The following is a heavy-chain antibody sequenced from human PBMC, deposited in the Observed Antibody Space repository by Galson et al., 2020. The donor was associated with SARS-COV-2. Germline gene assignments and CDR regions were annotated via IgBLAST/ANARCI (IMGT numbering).Heavy chain of an antibody. CDR2: ISYDGSNK. V-gene: IGHV3-30*04. Sequence: GGSLRLSCAASGFTFSSYAMHWVHQAPGKGLEWVAVISYDGSNKYYADSVKGRFTISRDNSKNTLYLLINSLRAEDTAVYYCARGGSGSYYSWFDPWGQGTLVTVSS. CDR1: GFTFSSYA. D-gene: IGHD1-26*01. J-gene: IGHJ5*02. CDR3: ARGGSGSYYSWFDP.